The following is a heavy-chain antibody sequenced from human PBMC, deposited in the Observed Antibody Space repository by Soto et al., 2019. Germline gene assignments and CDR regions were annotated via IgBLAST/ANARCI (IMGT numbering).Heavy chain of an antibody. Sequence: SETLSLTCTVSGGSVSSGSYYWSWIRQPPGKGLEWIGYIYYSGSTNYNPSLESRVTISVDTSKNQFSLKLSSVTAADTAVYYCARDAVGATTLFDYWGQGTLVTVSS. D-gene: IGHD1-26*01. J-gene: IGHJ4*02. CDR3: ARDAVGATTLFDY. CDR1: GGSVSSGSYY. V-gene: IGHV4-61*01. CDR2: IYYSGST.